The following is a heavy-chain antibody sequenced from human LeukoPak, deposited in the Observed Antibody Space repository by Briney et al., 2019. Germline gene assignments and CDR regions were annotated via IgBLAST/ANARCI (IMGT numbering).Heavy chain of an antibody. CDR1: GLTLSNYA. V-gene: IGHV3-21*01. Sequence: GSLRLSCAVSGLTLSNYAMTWVRQAPGKGLEWVSSISSSSSYIYYADSVKGRFTISRDNAKNSLYLQMNSLRAEDTAVYYCARGYYYDSSGYYYVYWGQGTLVTVSS. CDR3: ARGYYYDSSGYYYVY. J-gene: IGHJ4*02. CDR2: ISSSSSYI. D-gene: IGHD3-22*01.